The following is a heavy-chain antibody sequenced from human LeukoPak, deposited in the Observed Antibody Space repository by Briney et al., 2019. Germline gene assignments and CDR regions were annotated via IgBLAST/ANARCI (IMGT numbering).Heavy chain of an antibody. CDR2: INHSGST. Sequence: PSETLSLTCTVSGGSISSYYWGWIRQPPGKGLEWIGEINHSGSTNYNPSLKSRVAISVDTSKNQFSLKLSSVTAADTAVYYCARHPTRLFQDSSGYYRGYFDYWGQGTLVTVSS. D-gene: IGHD3-22*01. CDR3: ARHPTRLFQDSSGYYRGYFDY. V-gene: IGHV4-34*01. CDR1: GGSISSYY. J-gene: IGHJ4*02.